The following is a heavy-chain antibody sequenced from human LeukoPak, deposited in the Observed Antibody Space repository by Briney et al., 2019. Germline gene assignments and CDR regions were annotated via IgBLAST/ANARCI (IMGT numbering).Heavy chain of an antibody. D-gene: IGHD4-23*01. V-gene: IGHV4-34*01. CDR1: GGSFSGYY. Sequence: SETLSLTCAVYGGSFSGYYWNWIRQPPGKGLEWIGEINHSGSTNYNPSLKSRVTISVDTSKNQFSLKLNSVTAADTAVYYCASRPTPPYYYYYMDVWGKGTTVTVSS. CDR2: INHSGST. J-gene: IGHJ6*03. CDR3: ASRPTPPYYYYYMDV.